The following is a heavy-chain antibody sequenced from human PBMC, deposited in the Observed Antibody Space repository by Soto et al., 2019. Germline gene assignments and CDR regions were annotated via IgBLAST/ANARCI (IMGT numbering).Heavy chain of an antibody. D-gene: IGHD2-15*01. CDR2: ISSDGSTT. CDR3: ARNTHYSFED. J-gene: IGHJ4*02. Sequence: GGSLRLSCAASGFTFSSYSMHWVRQAPGKGLVWVSRISSDGSTTSYADSVKGRFTISRDNAKNTLYLQMNSLRAEDTAVYYCARNTHYSFEDWGQGTLVTVSS. CDR1: GFTFSSYS. V-gene: IGHV3-74*01.